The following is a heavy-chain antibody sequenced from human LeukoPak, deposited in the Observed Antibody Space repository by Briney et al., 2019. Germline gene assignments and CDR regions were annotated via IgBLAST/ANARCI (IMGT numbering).Heavy chain of an antibody. CDR1: GFTFSSYA. D-gene: IGHD5-12*01. CDR3: AKGYNAYDHFDY. Sequence: PGRSLRLSCAASGFTFSSYAMHWVRQAPGKGLEWVAVISYDGSNKYYADSVKGRFTISRDNSKNTLYLQMNSLRAEDTAVYYCAKGYNAYDHFDYWGQGTLVTISS. CDR2: ISYDGSNK. V-gene: IGHV3-30-3*01. J-gene: IGHJ4*02.